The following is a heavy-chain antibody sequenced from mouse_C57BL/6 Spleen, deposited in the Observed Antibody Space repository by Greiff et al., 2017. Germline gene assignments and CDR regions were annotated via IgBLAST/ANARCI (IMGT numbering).Heavy chain of an antibody. D-gene: IGHD2-5*01. CDR2: ISYDGSN. CDR3: AGDYYSTKRWCAY. Sequence: EVKLQESGPGLVKPSQSLSLTCSVTGYSITSGYYWNWIRQFPGNKLEWMGYISYDGSNNYNPSLKNRISITRDTSKNQFFLKLNSVTTEDTSTYYCAGDYYSTKRWCAYWGQGTLVTVSA. V-gene: IGHV3-6*01. CDR1: GYSITSGYY. J-gene: IGHJ3*01.